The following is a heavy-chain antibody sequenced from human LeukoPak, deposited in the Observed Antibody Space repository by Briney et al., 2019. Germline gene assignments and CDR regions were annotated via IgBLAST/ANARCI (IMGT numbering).Heavy chain of an antibody. D-gene: IGHD3-22*01. CDR1: GFTLSSYA. Sequence: GGSLRLSCAASGFTLSSYAMNWVRQAPGKGLEWVSAISGSGRGTYYSDSVKGRFTISRDNSKNTLYLQMNSLRAEDTAVYYCAKDPTYYYDSSGYYFDYWGQGTLVTVSS. J-gene: IGHJ4*02. CDR2: ISGSGRGT. V-gene: IGHV3-23*01. CDR3: AKDPTYYYDSSGYYFDY.